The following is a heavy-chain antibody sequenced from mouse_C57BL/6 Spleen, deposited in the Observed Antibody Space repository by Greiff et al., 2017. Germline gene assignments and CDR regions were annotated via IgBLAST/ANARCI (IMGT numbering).Heavy chain of an antibody. V-gene: IGHV2-2*01. CDR3: ARNENYGSSYAWFAY. J-gene: IGHJ3*01. Sequence: VQRVESGPGLVQPSQSLSITCTVSGFSLTSYGVHWVRQSPGKGLEWLGVIWSGGSTDYNAAFISRLSISKDNSKSQVFFKMNSLQADDTAIYYCARNENYGSSYAWFAYWGQGTLVTVSA. CDR2: IWSGGST. CDR1: GFSLTSYG. D-gene: IGHD1-1*01.